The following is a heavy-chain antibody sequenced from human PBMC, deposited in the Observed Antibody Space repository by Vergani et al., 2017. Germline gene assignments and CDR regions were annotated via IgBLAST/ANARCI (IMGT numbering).Heavy chain of an antibody. CDR2: IWYDGSNK. Sequence: VQLLESGGGLVQPGGSLRLSCAASGFTFSSYAMSWVRQAPGKGLEWVAVIWYDGSNKYYADSVKGRFTISRDNSKNTLYLQMNSLRAEDTAVYYCARGQTTVTTLGQSDAFDIWGQGTMVTVSS. CDR3: ARGQTTVTTLGQSDAFDI. CDR1: GFTFSSYA. V-gene: IGHV3-33*08. D-gene: IGHD4-17*01. J-gene: IGHJ3*02.